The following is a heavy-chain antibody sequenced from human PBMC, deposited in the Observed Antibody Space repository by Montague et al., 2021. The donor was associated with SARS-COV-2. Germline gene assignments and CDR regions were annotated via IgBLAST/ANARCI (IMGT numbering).Heavy chain of an antibody. Sequence: SLRLSCAGSGFAFNNAWMSWVRQAPGKGLEWVGRIKKKSDGGATDYAAPVKGRFTISRDDSKNTLYLQMNSLKSEDTAVYYCTTDRYTLKYKVVLIATWSDRYFGPDVWGQGTTVTVSS. D-gene: IGHD2-21*01. CDR2: IKKKSDGGAT. J-gene: IGHJ6*02. CDR3: TTDRYTLKYKVVLIATWSDRYFGPDV. V-gene: IGHV3-15*01. CDR1: GFAFNNAW.